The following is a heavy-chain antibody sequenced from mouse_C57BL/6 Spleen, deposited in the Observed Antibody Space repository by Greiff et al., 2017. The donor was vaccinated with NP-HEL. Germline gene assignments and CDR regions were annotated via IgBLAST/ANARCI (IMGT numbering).Heavy chain of an antibody. V-gene: IGHV5-6*01. Sequence: EVKLMESGGDLVKPGGSLKLSCAASGFTFSSYGMSWVRQTPDKRLEWVATISSGGSYTYYPDSVKGRFTISRDNAKNTLYLQMSSLRSEDTAMYVCARPPDYYGSSYYLDYWGQGTTLTVSS. J-gene: IGHJ2*01. CDR3: ARPPDYYGSSYYLDY. CDR2: ISSGGSYT. CDR1: GFTFSSYG. D-gene: IGHD1-1*01.